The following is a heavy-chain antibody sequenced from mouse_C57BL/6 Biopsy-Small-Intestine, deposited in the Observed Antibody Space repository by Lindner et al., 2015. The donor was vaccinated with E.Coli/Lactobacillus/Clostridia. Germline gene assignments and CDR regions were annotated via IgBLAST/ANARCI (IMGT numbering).Heavy chain of an antibody. V-gene: IGHV14-2*01. Sequence: VQLQESGAELVEPGASVKLSCAASGFNITDYYIHWVKQRTEQGLEWIGRIDPDNGGAKYAPKFQDKATITADTSSNTAHLQLSSLTSEVTAVYYCAIELGLAYRGQGTQVTVSA. CDR3: AIELGLAY. CDR1: GFNITDYY. D-gene: IGHD4-1*01. J-gene: IGHJ3*01. CDR2: IDPDNGGA.